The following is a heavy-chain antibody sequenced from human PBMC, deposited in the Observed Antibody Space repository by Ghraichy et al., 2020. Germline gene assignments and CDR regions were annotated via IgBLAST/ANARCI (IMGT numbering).Heavy chain of an antibody. V-gene: IGHV1-18*04. J-gene: IGHJ5*02. CDR1: GYTFTSYG. Sequence: SVKVSCKASGYTFTSYGISWVRQAPGQGLEWMGWISPYNGHTNYAQKLQGRVTMTTDTSTSTAYMELRSLRSDDTALYYCARGGIAVPNWFDPWGQGTLVTVSS. D-gene: IGHD6-13*01. CDR3: ARGGIAVPNWFDP. CDR2: ISPYNGHT.